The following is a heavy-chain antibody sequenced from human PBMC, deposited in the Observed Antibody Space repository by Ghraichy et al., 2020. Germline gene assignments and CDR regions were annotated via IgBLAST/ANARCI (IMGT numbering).Heavy chain of an antibody. J-gene: IGHJ3*02. Sequence: GGSLRLSCAASGFTFSTYSMNWVRQAPGKGLEWVSYISSSSSTIYYADSVKGRFTISRVNAKNSLYLQMNSLRDEDTAVYYCARDVSMTTVTGDAFDIWGQGTMVTVSS. D-gene: IGHD4-17*01. V-gene: IGHV3-48*02. CDR1: GFTFSTYS. CDR3: ARDVSMTTVTGDAFDI. CDR2: ISSSSSTI.